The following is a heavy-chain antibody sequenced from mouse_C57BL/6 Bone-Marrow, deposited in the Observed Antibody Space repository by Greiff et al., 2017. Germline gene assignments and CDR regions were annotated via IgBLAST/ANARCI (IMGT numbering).Heavy chain of an antibody. D-gene: IGHD3-2*02. CDR1: GYTFTSYW. CDR3: ARDSSGAYDFDY. J-gene: IGHJ2*01. Sequence: QVQLQQPGAELVKPGASVKMSCKASGYTFTSYWITWVKQRPGQGLEWIGDIYPGSGSTNYNEKFKSKATLTVDTSSSTAYMQLSSLTSEDSAVYYCARDSSGAYDFDYWGQGTTLTVSS. V-gene: IGHV1-55*01. CDR2: IYPGSGST.